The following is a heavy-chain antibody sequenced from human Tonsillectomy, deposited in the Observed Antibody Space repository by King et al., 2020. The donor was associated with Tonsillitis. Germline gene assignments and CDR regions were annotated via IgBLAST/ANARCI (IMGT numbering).Heavy chain of an antibody. Sequence: VQLVESGGGLVQPGGSLRLSCVASGITFSTYAMTWVRQAPGKGLGWVSAISGAGASTYYADSVKGRFTISRDNSKNTLYLQMNSLRPEDTAVYYCAKFYRGCSGGSCSRPLFDYWGQGTLVTVSS. CDR1: GITFSTYA. J-gene: IGHJ4*02. CDR2: ISGAGAST. D-gene: IGHD2-15*01. V-gene: IGHV3-23*04. CDR3: AKFYRGCSGGSCSRPLFDY.